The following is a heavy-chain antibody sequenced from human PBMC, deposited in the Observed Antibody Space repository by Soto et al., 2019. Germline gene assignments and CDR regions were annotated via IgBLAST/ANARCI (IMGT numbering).Heavy chain of an antibody. CDR1: GYTFTSYG. V-gene: IGHV1-18*01. J-gene: IGHJ4*02. Sequence: ASVKVSCKASGYTFTSYGISWVRQAPGQGLEWMGWISAYNGNTNYAQKLQGRVTMTTDTSTSTAYMELRSLRSDDTAVYYCARWYYYDSSGFHPNFDYWGQGTLVTVSS. CDR2: ISAYNGNT. CDR3: ARWYYYDSSGFHPNFDY. D-gene: IGHD3-22*01.